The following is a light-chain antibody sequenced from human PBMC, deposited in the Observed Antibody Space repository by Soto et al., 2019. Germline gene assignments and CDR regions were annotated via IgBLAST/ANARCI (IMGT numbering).Light chain of an antibody. Sequence: QSALTQPASVSGSPGQSITISCTGTSSDVGGYNYVSWYQQHPGRAPKLMFYDVTNRPSGVSNRFSGSKSGNTASLTISGLQAEDEADYYCSSYTSSSTPVVFGGWTKLTVL. J-gene: IGLJ3*02. CDR3: SSYTSSSTPVV. V-gene: IGLV2-14*01. CDR1: SSDVGGYNY. CDR2: DVT.